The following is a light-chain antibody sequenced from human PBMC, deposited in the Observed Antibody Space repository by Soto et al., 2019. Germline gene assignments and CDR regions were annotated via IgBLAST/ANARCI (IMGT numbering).Light chain of an antibody. V-gene: IGLV2-8*01. Sequence: ALTQPPSASGSPGQSVTISCTGTSSDIGAYDYVSWFQQHPGKAPKLIIYDVNKRPSGVPDRFSASKSGTTASLTVSGLQAEDEADYYCISYAGIDILVFGGGTKLTVL. CDR2: DVN. J-gene: IGLJ2*01. CDR1: SSDIGAYDY. CDR3: ISYAGIDILV.